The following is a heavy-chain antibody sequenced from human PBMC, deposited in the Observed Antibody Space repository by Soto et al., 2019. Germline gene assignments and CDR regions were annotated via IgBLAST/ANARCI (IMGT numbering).Heavy chain of an antibody. Sequence: GGSLRLSCAASGFTVSSNYMSWVRQAPGKGLEWVSVIYSGGSTYYADSVKGRFTISRDNSKNTLYLQMNSLRAEDTAVYYCARERVDYGDLPAPFDYWGQGTLVTVSS. J-gene: IGHJ4*02. D-gene: IGHD4-17*01. CDR2: IYSGGST. V-gene: IGHV3-66*01. CDR3: ARERVDYGDLPAPFDY. CDR1: GFTVSSNY.